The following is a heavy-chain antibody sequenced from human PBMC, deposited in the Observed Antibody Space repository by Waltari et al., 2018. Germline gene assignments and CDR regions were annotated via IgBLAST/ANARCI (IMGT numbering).Heavy chain of an antibody. D-gene: IGHD1-26*01. CDR3: ARLIVGTSPDYFDY. Sequence: QLQLQASGPGLVKPSETLSLTCSVSSGSISNPDNYWAWIRQSPGKGLEWIATIYYSGSSYYNPSLESRVAIVIDTSKNQFSLRLTSVTVADTAVYYCARLIVGTSPDYFDYWGQGTLVTVSS. CDR2: IYYSGSS. J-gene: IGHJ4*02. CDR1: SGSISNPDNY. V-gene: IGHV4-39*01.